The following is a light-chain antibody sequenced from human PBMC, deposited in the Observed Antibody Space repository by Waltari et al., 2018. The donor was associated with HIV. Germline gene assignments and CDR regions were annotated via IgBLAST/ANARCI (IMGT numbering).Light chain of an antibody. J-gene: IGKJ1*01. CDR3: QQYNNWPRT. CDR1: QSVSRN. Sequence: EIVMTQSPATLSVSPVARAHPSCRASQSVSRNLTWYQQKPGQAPRLLIYGASTRATGIPARFSGSGSGTEFTLTISSLQSEDFAVYYCQQYNNWPRTFGQGTKVEIK. V-gene: IGKV3-15*01. CDR2: GAS.